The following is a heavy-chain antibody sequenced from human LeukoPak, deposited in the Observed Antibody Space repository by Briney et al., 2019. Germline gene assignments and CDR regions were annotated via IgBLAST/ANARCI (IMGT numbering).Heavy chain of an antibody. V-gene: IGHV1-69*04. J-gene: IGHJ4*02. Sequence: SVKVSCKASGGTFSSYAISWVRQAPGQGVEWMGRIIPILGIANYAQKFQGRVTITADKSTSTAYMELSSLRSEDTAVYYCARSRTILQPFDYWGQGTLVAVSS. D-gene: IGHD3-9*01. CDR3: ARSRTILQPFDY. CDR2: IIPILGIA. CDR1: GGTFSSYA.